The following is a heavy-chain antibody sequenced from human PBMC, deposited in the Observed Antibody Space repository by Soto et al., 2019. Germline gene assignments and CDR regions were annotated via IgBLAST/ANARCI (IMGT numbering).Heavy chain of an antibody. CDR2: IIPIFGTA. Sequence: QVQLVQSGAEVKKPGSSVKVSCKASGGTFSSYAISWVRQAPGQGLEWMGGIIPIFGTANYAQKFQGRVTITADKSTSTAYMELSSLRSEDTAVYYCARPSVRFLEWLLSGSNPGRYYFDYWGQGTLVTVSS. CDR3: ARPSVRFLEWLLSGSNPGRYYFDY. D-gene: IGHD3-3*01. V-gene: IGHV1-69*06. J-gene: IGHJ4*02. CDR1: GGTFSSYA.